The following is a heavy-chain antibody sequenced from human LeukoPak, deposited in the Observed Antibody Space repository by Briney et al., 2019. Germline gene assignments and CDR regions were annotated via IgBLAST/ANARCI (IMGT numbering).Heavy chain of an antibody. J-gene: IGHJ6*03. Sequence: GASVKVSCKASGYTFTSNDINWVRQATGQGLEWMGWMNPNSGNTGYAQKFQGRVTMTRNTSISTAYMELSSLRSEDTAVYYCARPNSVLRFLEWPKGGYYYYYMDVWGKGTTVTVSS. D-gene: IGHD3-3*01. V-gene: IGHV1-8*01. CDR3: ARPNSVLRFLEWPKGGYYYYYMDV. CDR2: MNPNSGNT. CDR1: GYTFTSND.